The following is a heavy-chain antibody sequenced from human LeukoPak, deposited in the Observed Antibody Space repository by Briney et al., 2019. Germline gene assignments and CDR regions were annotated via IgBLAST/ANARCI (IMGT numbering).Heavy chain of an antibody. CDR1: GYTFTSYY. Sequence: ASVKVSCKASGYTFTSYYLHWVRQTPGQGLEWMGIINCGGGSPTYSQNFQGRVTVTKDTSTSTVYMELSSLTLGDTAVYYCARVPLDRAPFDYWGQGTPVTVSS. V-gene: IGHV1-46*01. J-gene: IGHJ4*02. D-gene: IGHD3/OR15-3a*01. CDR2: INCGGGSP. CDR3: ARVPLDRAPFDY.